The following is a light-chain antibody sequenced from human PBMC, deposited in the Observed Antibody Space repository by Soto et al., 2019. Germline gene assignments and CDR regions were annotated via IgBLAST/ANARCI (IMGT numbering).Light chain of an antibody. V-gene: IGKV3-15*01. CDR2: DAS. Sequence: ETIMKQSPATVSATQGERATLSCRASQSVNTNLAWYQQKPGQAPRLLIYDASTRATGIPASFSGSGSGTEFTLTISSLQSEDSAVYYCQQYNSWPYTFGQGTKVDI. CDR1: QSVNTN. J-gene: IGKJ2*01. CDR3: QQYNSWPYT.